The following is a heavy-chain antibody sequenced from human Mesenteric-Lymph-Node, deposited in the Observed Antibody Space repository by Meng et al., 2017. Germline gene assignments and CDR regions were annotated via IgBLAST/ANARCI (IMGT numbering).Heavy chain of an antibody. D-gene: IGHD4-17*01. CDR3: ARGPTTYFDY. V-gene: IGHV4-30-4*01. CDR2: IYYSGST. J-gene: IGHJ4*02. CDR1: GGSISSGDSY. Sequence: QVLLQESGPGPVKPDQPLSPTCSVSGGSISSGDSYWSWIRQPPGKGLEWIGYIYYSGSTYYNPSLKSRVTISVDTSKNQFSLKLSSVTAADTAVYYCARGPTTYFDYWGQGTLVTVSS.